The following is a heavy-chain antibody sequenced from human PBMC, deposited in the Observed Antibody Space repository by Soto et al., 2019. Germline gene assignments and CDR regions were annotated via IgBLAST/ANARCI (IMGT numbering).Heavy chain of an antibody. V-gene: IGHV4-34*01. CDR2: IDHSGST. D-gene: IGHD2-8*02. CDR1: GGSFSGYY. Sequence: SETLSLTCAVYGGSFSGYYWSWIRQPPGKGLEWIGEIDHSGSTNYNPSLKSRVTISVDMSTNQFSLKLSSVTAADTAVYYCASADPSGHVLPDGGVFDIWGQGTMVTVSS. J-gene: IGHJ3*02. CDR3: ASADPSGHVLPDGGVFDI.